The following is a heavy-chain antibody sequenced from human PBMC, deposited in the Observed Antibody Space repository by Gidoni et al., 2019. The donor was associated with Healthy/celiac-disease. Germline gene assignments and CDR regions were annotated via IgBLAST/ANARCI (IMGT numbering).Heavy chain of an antibody. CDR2: IYYSGST. CDR3: ARLYYYDSSGYYGAYAFDI. V-gene: IGHV4-31*03. CDR1: GGSISSGGYY. Sequence: QVQLQESGPGLVKPSQTLSLTCTVSGGSISSGGYYWSWIRQHPGKGLEWIGYIYYSGSTYYNPSLKSRFTISVDTSKNQFSLKLSSVTAADTAVYYCARLYYYDSSGYYGAYAFDIWGQGTMVTVSS. J-gene: IGHJ3*02. D-gene: IGHD3-22*01.